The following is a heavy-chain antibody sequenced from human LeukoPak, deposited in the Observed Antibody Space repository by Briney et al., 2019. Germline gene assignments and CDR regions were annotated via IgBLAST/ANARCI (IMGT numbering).Heavy chain of an antibody. D-gene: IGHD3-10*02. CDR1: GFTFSSYA. J-gene: IGHJ4*02. CDR3: AKDRGLLFGEFHDY. CDR2: ISGSGGST. Sequence: GGSLGLSCAASGFTFSSYAMSWVRQAPGKGLEWVSAISGSGGSTYYADSVKGRFTISRDNSKNTLYPQMNSLRAEDTAVYYCAKDRGLLFGEFHDYWGQGTQVTVSS. V-gene: IGHV3-23*01.